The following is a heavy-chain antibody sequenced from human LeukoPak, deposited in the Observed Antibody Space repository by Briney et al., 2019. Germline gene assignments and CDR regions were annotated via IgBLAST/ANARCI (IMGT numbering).Heavy chain of an antibody. V-gene: IGHV4-30-2*01. J-gene: IGHJ6*02. CDR2: INHSGST. CDR3: ARGDSRWHYYYGMDV. Sequence: PSQTLSLTCAVSGGSISSGGYYWSWLRQPPGKGLEWIVEINHSGSTNYNPSLKSRFTISVDTSKNPCSLKLSSVTAADTAVYYCARGDSRWHYYYGMDVWGQGTTVTVSS. CDR1: GGSISSGGYY. D-gene: IGHD2-15*01.